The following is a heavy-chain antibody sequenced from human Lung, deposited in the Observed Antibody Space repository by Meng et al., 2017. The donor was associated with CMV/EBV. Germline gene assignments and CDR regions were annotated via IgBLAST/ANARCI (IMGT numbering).Heavy chain of an antibody. Sequence: ASXXVSXKASGYTFTGYYMHWVRQAPGQGLEWMGWINPNSGGTNYAQKFQGRVTMTRDTSISTAYMELSRLRSDDTAVYYCARSGYCRSTSCYRYGMDVWXQGTTVTVSS. CDR2: INPNSGGT. CDR1: GYTFTGYY. V-gene: IGHV1-2*02. CDR3: ARSGYCRSTSCYRYGMDV. J-gene: IGHJ6*02. D-gene: IGHD2-2*01.